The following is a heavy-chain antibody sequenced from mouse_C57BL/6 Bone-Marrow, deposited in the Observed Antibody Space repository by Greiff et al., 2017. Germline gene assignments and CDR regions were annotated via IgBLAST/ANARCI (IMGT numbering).Heavy chain of an antibody. V-gene: IGHV1-53*01. D-gene: IGHD1-1*01. CDR3: ARRGFYYYGSYYAMDY. CDR2: INPSNGGT. CDR1: GYTFTSYW. Sequence: QVQLQQPGTELVKPGASVKLSFKASGYTFTSYWMHWVKQRPGQGLEWIGNINPSNGGTNYNEKFKSKATLTVDKSSSTAYMQLSSLTSEDSAVYYCARRGFYYYGSYYAMDYWGQGTSVTVSS. J-gene: IGHJ4*01.